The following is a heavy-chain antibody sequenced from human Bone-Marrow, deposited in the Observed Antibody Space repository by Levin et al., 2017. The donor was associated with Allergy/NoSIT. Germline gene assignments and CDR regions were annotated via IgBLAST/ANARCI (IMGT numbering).Heavy chain of an antibody. CDR1: GGSFGGYF. CDR3: ASHHCTSATCSALLFDS. V-gene: IGHV4-34*01. CDR2: INHSGST. J-gene: IGHJ4*02. Sequence: PSETLSLTCAVSGGSFGGYFWTWIRQTPGKGLEWIGEINHSGSTNYNPSLKSRVTMSVDTSKNKFSLKLNSVTAADTAMYYCASHHCTSATCSALLFDSWGQGTLVTVSS. D-gene: IGHD2-2*01.